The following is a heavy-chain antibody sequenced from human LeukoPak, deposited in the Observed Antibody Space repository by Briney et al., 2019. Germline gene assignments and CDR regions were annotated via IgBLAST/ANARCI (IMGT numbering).Heavy chain of an antibody. CDR1: GGSVSSGGYS. CDR3: ARRSSGWPNNWFDS. V-gene: IGHV4-39*07. J-gene: IGHJ5*01. CDR2: LHSSGST. D-gene: IGHD6-19*01. Sequence: SETLSLTCTVSGGSVSSGGYSWAWIRQPQGEGLEWIGTLHSSGSTNYGSSLKSRVSMSADSSKNQFSLRLTSVTAADTAVYFCARRSSGWPNNWFDSWGQGTLVTVSS.